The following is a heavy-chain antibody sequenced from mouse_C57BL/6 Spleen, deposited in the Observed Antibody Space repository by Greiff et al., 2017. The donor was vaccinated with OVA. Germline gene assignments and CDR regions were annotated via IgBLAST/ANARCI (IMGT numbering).Heavy chain of an antibody. D-gene: IGHD6-1*01. V-gene: IGHV1-18*01. J-gene: IGHJ3*01. Sequence: VQLQQSGPVLVKPGASVKIPCKASGYTFTDYNMNWVKQSHGKSLEWIGVINPNNGGTSYNQKFKGKATLTVDKSSSTAYMELRSLTSEDTAVYYCARVQSSETSWFACWGQGTLVTVSA. CDR1: GYTFTDYN. CDR3: ARVQSSETSWFAC. CDR2: INPNNGGT.